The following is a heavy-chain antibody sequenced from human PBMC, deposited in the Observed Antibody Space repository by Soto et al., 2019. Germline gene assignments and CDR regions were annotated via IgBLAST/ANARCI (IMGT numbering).Heavy chain of an antibody. Sequence: EVQLVQSGAEVKKPGESLKISCKGSGYSFTSYWIGWVRQMPGKGLEWMGIIYPGDSDTRYSPSSQGQVTISADKSISTASLQWSNLKASDTAMYYCARTSAAGKYYYGMDVWGQGTTVTVSS. J-gene: IGHJ6*02. CDR2: IYPGDSDT. CDR1: GYSFTSYW. V-gene: IGHV5-51*01. D-gene: IGHD6-13*01. CDR3: ARTSAAGKYYYGMDV.